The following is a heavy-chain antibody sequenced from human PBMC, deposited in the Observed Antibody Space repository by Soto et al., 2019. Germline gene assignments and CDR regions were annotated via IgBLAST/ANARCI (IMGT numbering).Heavy chain of an antibody. D-gene: IGHD3-9*01. J-gene: IGHJ4*02. CDR1: GGSISSGGYY. V-gene: IGHV4-31*03. Sequence: PSETLSLTYTVSGGSISSGGYYWSWIRQHPGKGLEWIGYIYYSGSTYYNPSLKSRVTISVDTSENQFSLKLSSVTAADTAVYYCARHRTDFAYFDFPAYYFDYWGQGTLVTVSS. CDR2: IYYSGST. CDR3: ARHRTDFAYFDFPAYYFDY.